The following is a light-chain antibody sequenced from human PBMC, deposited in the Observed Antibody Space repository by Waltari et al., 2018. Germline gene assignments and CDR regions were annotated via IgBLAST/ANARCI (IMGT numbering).Light chain of an antibody. J-gene: IGLJ2*01. CDR3: SSYTASDTLVV. CDR2: DVS. V-gene: IGLV2-14*03. CDR1: SSDVGGYDY. Sequence: QSALTQPASVSGSPGQSITISCTGTSSDVGGYDYVSWYQQLPGKAPKLLISDVSQRPSGVSSGFSGAKSGNTASLTISGLQPEDEAHYYCSSYTASDTLVVFGGGTKLTVL.